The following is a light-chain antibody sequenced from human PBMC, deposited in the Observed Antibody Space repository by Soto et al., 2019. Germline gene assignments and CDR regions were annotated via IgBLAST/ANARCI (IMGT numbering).Light chain of an antibody. CDR1: NSDVGAYNY. J-gene: IGLJ2*01. Sequence: QSVLTQPASVSGSPGQSITISCTGTNSDVGAYNYVSWYQQHPGKAPKLMIYEVSNRPSGVSNRFSGSKSGNTASLTISGLQAEDEADYYCSSYTRSSTGVFGGGTQLTFL. CDR2: EVS. V-gene: IGLV2-14*01. CDR3: SSYTRSSTGV.